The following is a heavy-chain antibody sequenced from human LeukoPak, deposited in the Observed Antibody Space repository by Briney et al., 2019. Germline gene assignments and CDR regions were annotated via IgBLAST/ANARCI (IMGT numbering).Heavy chain of an antibody. D-gene: IGHD2-8*02. CDR1: GGSVHSCH. Sequence: PSETLSLTCAVSGGSVHSCHWAWTRQPAGRRLEWVGRVHVSGSTNYNPSLRSRVAISLDTSKNQASLILNSVSAADTAVYYCARYASSRHDTGAFHYWGRGVLVTVSS. CDR2: VHVSGST. CDR3: ARYASSRHDTGAFHY. V-gene: IGHV4-59*10. J-gene: IGHJ4*01.